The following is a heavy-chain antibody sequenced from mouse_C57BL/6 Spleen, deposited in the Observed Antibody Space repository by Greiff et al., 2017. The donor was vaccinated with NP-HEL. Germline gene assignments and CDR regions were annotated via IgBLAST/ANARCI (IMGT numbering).Heavy chain of an antibody. Sequence: VQLQQSGPELVKPGASVKISCKASGYAFSSSWMNWVKQRPGKGLEWIGRIYPGDGDTNYNGKFKGKATLTADKSSSTAYMQLSSLTAEDSAVYFCAGGGPIYDDYDVWFAYWGQGTLVAVSA. J-gene: IGHJ3*01. CDR3: AGGGPIYDDYDVWFAY. CDR2: IYPGDGDT. CDR1: GYAFSSSW. V-gene: IGHV1-82*01. D-gene: IGHD2-4*01.